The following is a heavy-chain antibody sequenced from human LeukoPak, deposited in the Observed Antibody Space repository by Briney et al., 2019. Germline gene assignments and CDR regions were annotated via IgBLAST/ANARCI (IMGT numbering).Heavy chain of an antibody. CDR3: AKCTLTGNYRSCAMDV. V-gene: IGHV1-2*02. D-gene: IGHD1-20*01. CDR2: IDPNSGGT. CDR1: GYTFTAHY. J-gene: IGHJ6*02. Sequence: ASVKVSCRSSGYTFTAHYIHWVRQAPGQGLEWMGWIDPNSGGTNYAPNLQGRVTLTRDRSSSTAYMELTRLRFDDTAVYYCAKCTLTGNYRSCAMDVWGQGTAVTVSS.